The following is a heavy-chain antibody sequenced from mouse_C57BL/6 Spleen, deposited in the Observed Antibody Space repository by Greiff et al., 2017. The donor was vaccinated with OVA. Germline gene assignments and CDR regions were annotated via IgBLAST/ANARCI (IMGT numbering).Heavy chain of an antibody. Sequence: EVKLMESGAELVRPGASVKLSCTASGFNIKDDYMHWVKQRPEQGLEWIGWIDPENGDTEYASKFQGKATITADTSSNTAYLQLSSLTSEDTAVYYCTILWLRGDYWGQGTTLTVSS. CDR3: TILWLRGDY. CDR2: IDPENGDT. D-gene: IGHD2-2*01. CDR1: GFNIKDDY. J-gene: IGHJ2*01. V-gene: IGHV14-4*01.